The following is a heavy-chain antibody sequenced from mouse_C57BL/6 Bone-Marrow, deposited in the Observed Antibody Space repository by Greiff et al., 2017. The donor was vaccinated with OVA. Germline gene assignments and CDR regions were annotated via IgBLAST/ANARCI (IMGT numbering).Heavy chain of an antibody. CDR1: GFSLTSYG. V-gene: IGHV2-6*01. CDR2: IWGVGST. Sequence: VKLVESGPGLVAPSQSLSITCTVSGFSLTSYGVDWVRQSPGKGLEWLGVIWGVGSTNYNSALKSRLIISKDNSKSQVLLKMNILQTDDTAMYYCASYAYWGQGTLVTVSA. CDR3: ASYAY. J-gene: IGHJ3*01.